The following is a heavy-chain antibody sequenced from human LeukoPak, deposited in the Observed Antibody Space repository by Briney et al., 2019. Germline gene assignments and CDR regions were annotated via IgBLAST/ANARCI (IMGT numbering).Heavy chain of an antibody. D-gene: IGHD3-3*01. V-gene: IGHV3-23*01. J-gene: IGHJ4*02. CDR2: ISGTGGST. CDR1: GFTLSSYA. CDR3: AREKGLRFLEWLSRRTYYFDY. Sequence: GGSLRLSCAASGFTLSSYAMSWVRQAPGKGLEWVSAISGTGGSTYYADSVKGRFTISRDNSKNTLYLQMNSLRAEDTAVYYCAREKGLRFLEWLSRRTYYFDYWGQGTLVTVSS.